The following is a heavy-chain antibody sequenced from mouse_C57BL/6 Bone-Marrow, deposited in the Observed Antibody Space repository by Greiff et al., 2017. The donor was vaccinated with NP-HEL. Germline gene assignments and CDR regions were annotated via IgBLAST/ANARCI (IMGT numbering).Heavy chain of an antibody. V-gene: IGHV5-9-1*02. Sequence: EVQRVESGEGLVKPGGSLKLSCAASGFTFSSYAMSWVRQTPEKRLEWVAYISSGGDYTYYADTVKGRFTITRDNARNTLYLQMSSLKSEDSAKYYCTRDQSGAFAYWGQGTLVTVSA. CDR2: ISSGGDYT. J-gene: IGHJ3*01. CDR1: GFTFSSYA. CDR3: TRDQSGAFAY. D-gene: IGHD4-1*01.